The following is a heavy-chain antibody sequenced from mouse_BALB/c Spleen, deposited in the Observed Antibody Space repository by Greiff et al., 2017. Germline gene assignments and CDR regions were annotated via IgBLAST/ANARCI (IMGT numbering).Heavy chain of an antibody. V-gene: IGHV1-63*01. Sequence: VQLQQSGAELVRPGTSVKISCKASGYAFTNYWLGWVKQRPGHGLEWIGDIYPGSGNTYYNEKFKGKATLTADKSSSTAYMQLSSLTSEDSAVYFCARGGTWDWFAYWGQGTLVTVSA. D-gene: IGHD4-1*01. CDR2: IYPGSGNT. CDR1: GYAFTNYW. J-gene: IGHJ3*01. CDR3: ARGGTWDWFAY.